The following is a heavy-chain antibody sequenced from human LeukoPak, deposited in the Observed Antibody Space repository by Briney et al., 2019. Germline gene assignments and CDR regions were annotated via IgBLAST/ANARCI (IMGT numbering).Heavy chain of an antibody. V-gene: IGHV3-53*01. CDR1: GFTVSSTY. D-gene: IGHD6-6*01. Sequence: GGSLRLSCAASGFTVSSTYMSWVRQAPGKGLEWVSVIYSGGSTYYADSVKGRFTISRDNSRNTLYLQMNSLRAEDTAVYYCARDRLYSSSSEDYWGQGTLVTVSS. CDR2: IYSGGST. J-gene: IGHJ4*02. CDR3: ARDRLYSSSSEDY.